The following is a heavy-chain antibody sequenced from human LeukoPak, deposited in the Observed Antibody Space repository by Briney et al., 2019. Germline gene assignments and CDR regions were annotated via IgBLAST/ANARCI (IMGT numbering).Heavy chain of an antibody. CDR2: ISYDGSNK. J-gene: IGHJ4*02. Sequence: GSLRLSCAASGFTFSSYAMHWVRQAPGKGLEWVAVISYDGSNKYYADSVKGRFTISRDNSKNTLYLQMNSLRAEDTAVYYCASVPGIAAGGVDYWGQGTLVTVSS. V-gene: IGHV3-30*04. CDR3: ASVPGIAAGGVDY. CDR1: GFTFSSYA. D-gene: IGHD6-13*01.